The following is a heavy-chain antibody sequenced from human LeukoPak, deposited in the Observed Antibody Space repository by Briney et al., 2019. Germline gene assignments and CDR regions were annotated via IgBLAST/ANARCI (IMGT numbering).Heavy chain of an antibody. D-gene: IGHD4-17*01. CDR1: GGSFSNYY. CDR2: INHSGST. J-gene: IGHJ4*02. CDR3: AKDPSYGDYKSG. Sequence: SETLSLTCAVYGGSFSNYYWSWIRQSPGKGLEWIGEINHSGSTNYNPSLKSRVTISIDTSKNQFSLNLTSMTAADTAVYYCAKDPSYGDYKSGWGQGTLVTVSS. V-gene: IGHV4-34*01.